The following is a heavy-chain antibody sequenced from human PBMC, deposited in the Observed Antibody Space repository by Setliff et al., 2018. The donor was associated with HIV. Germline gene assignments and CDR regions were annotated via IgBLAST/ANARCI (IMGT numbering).Heavy chain of an antibody. J-gene: IGHJ3*02. Sequence: PSETLSLTCTVSGGSISSYYWSWIRQPAGKGLGWIGRIYTSGGTKYNPSLKSRVTMSIDTSKNQFSLKLSSLTAADTAVYYCARLWGSAQAFDIWGQGTMVTVSS. CDR2: IYTSGGT. D-gene: IGHD7-27*01. CDR1: GGSISSYY. V-gene: IGHV4-4*07. CDR3: ARLWGSAQAFDI.